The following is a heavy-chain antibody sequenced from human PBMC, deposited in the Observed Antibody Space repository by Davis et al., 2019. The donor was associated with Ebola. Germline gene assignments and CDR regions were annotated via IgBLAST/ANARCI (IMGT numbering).Heavy chain of an antibody. CDR1: GGSISSYY. CDR3: ARGWMVDCSSTSCYDYYMDV. D-gene: IGHD2-2*01. Sequence: PSETLSLTCTVSGGSISSYYWSWIRQPPGKGLEWIGYIYYSGSINYNPSLKSRVTISVDTSKNQFSLKLSSVTAADMAVYYCARGWMVDCSSTSCYDYYMDVWGKGTTVTVSS. J-gene: IGHJ6*03. CDR2: IYYSGSI. V-gene: IGHV4-59*01.